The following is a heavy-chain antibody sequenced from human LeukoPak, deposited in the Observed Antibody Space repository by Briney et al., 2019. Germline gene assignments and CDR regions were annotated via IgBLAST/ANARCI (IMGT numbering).Heavy chain of an antibody. D-gene: IGHD3-22*01. J-gene: IGHJ4*02. V-gene: IGHV1-18*01. CDR2: ISAYNHNT. CDR3: ARDGDYDSSGYYSD. Sequence: ASVKVSCKASGYTVTSYGIGWVRQAPGQWLEWMGWISAYNHNTNYAQKFQGRVTMTTDTSTSTAYMELRSLRSDDTAVYYCARDGDYDSSGYYSDWGQGTLVTVSS. CDR1: GYTVTSYG.